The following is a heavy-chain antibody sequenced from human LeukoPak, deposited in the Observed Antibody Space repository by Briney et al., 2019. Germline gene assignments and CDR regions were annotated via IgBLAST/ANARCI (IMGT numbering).Heavy chain of an antibody. CDR2: IIPIFGTA. V-gene: IGHV1-69*05. Sequence: ASVKVSCKASGGTFSSYAISWVRQAPGQGLEWMGGIIPIFGTANYAQKFQGRVTITTDESTSTAYMELSSLRSEDTAVYYCAREENDAFDIWGQGTMVTVSS. CDR3: AREENDAFDI. CDR1: GGTFSSYA. J-gene: IGHJ3*02.